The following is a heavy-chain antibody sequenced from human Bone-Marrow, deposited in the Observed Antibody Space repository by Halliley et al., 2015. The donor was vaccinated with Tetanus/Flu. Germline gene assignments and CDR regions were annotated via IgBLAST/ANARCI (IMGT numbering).Heavy chain of an antibody. CDR2: ISTAGDT. CDR3: VREDSSGSFDY. D-gene: IGHD3-22*01. J-gene: IGHJ4*02. V-gene: IGHV3-13*04. Sequence: LEWVSAISTAGDTYYPGSVKGRFTSSRENAENSLYLQMNRLRAGDTAVYYCVREDSSGSFDYWGQGTLVTVSS.